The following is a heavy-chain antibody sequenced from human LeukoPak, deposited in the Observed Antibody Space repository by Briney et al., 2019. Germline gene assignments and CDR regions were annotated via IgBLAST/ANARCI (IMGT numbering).Heavy chain of an antibody. J-gene: IGHJ2*01. CDR2: INPNSGGT. D-gene: IGHD2-15*01. Sequence: ASVKVSCKASGYTFTGYYMHWVRQAPGQGLGWMGWINPNSGGTNYAQKFQGRVTMTRDTSISTAYMELSRLRSDDTAVYYCARDLGYCSGGSCYSRYFDLWGRGTLVTVSS. CDR3: ARDLGYCSGGSCYSRYFDL. CDR1: GYTFTGYY. V-gene: IGHV1-2*02.